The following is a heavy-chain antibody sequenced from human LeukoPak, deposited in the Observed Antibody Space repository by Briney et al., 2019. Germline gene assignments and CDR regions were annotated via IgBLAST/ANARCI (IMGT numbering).Heavy chain of an antibody. CDR3: AKHIAVAGLPYYYYGMDV. CDR2: ISGSGGST. V-gene: IGHV3-23*01. D-gene: IGHD6-19*01. J-gene: IGHJ6*02. Sequence: PGGSLRLSCAASGFTFSSYAMSWVHQAPGKGLEWVSAISGSGGSTYYADSVKGRFTISRDNSKNTLYLQMNSLRAEDTAVYYCAKHIAVAGLPYYYYGMDVWGQGTTVTVSS. CDR1: GFTFSSYA.